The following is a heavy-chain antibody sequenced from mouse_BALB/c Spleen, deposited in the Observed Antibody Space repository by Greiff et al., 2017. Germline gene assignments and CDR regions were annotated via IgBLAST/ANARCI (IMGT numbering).Heavy chain of an antibody. CDR1: GFNIKDYY. D-gene: IGHD2-12*01. J-gene: IGHJ4*01. CDR2: IDPENGDT. Sequence: EVQLQQSGAELVRPGASVKLSCTASGFNIKDYYMHWVKQRPEQGLEWIGWIDPENGDTEYAPKFQGKATMTADKSSNTAYLQLSSLTSEDTAVYYCASYYRSAMDYWGQGTSVTVSS. V-gene: IGHV14-4*02. CDR3: ASYYRSAMDY.